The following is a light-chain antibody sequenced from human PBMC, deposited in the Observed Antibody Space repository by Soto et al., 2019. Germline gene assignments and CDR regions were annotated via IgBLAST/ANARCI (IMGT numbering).Light chain of an antibody. J-gene: IGKJ5*01. Sequence: IVMTQSPATLSVSPGERATLSCRASQRVSSNVAWYQQKPGQAPRLIIYGASTRATGIPARFSGSGSGTEFTLTISSLQSEDFAVYYCQQHNNWPPITCGQGTRLEIK. CDR1: QRVSSN. CDR2: GAS. V-gene: IGKV3-15*01. CDR3: QQHNNWPPIT.